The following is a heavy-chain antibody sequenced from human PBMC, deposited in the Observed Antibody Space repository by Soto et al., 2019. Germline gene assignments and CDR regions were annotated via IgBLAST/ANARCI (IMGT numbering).Heavy chain of an antibody. CDR2: INAYNGNT. V-gene: IGHV1-18*01. Sequence: QVQLVQSGAEVKKPGASVKVSCKASGYTFISYGISWVRQAPGQGLEWMGWINAYNGNTNYAQKLQGRVTMTTDTSTSTADMELRSLGSDDTAVYYCARDPVGPAWFDPWGQGTRVTVSS. D-gene: IGHD1-26*01. CDR1: GYTFISYG. J-gene: IGHJ5*02. CDR3: ARDPVGPAWFDP.